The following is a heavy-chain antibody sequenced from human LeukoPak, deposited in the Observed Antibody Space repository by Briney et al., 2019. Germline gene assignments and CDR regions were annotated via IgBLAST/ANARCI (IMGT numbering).Heavy chain of an antibody. CDR3: ARDLSSGWYYFDY. CDR1: GFTFGDYA. D-gene: IGHD6-19*01. V-gene: IGHV3-64*01. CDR2: ISSNGGST. J-gene: IGHJ4*02. Sequence: PGRSLRLSCTASGFTFGDYAMSWVRQAPGKGLEYVSAISSNGGSTYYANSVKGRFTISRDNSKNTLYLQMGSLRAEDMAVYYCARDLSSGWYYFDYWGQGTLVTVSS.